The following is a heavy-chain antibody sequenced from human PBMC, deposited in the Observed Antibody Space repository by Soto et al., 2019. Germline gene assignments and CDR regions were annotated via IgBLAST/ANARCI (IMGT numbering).Heavy chain of an antibody. D-gene: IGHD1-1*01. CDR1: GFTFSSYG. J-gene: IGHJ6*02. CDR3: ARDKETYKGGYYCYGMDV. CDR2: IWYDGSNK. Sequence: QVQLVESGGGVVQPGRSLRLSCAASGFTFSSYGMHWVRQAPGKGLEWVAVIWYDGSNKYYADSVKGRFTISRDNSKNTLYLQMNSLRAEDTAVYYCARDKETYKGGYYCYGMDVWGQGTTVTVSS. V-gene: IGHV3-33*01.